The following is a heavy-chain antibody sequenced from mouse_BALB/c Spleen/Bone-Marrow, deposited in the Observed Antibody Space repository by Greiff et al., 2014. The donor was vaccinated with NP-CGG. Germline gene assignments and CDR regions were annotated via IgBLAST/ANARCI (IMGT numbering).Heavy chain of an antibody. V-gene: IGHV2-9*02. D-gene: IGHD3-1*01. J-gene: IGHJ4*01. CDR1: GFSSTSYG. CDR2: IWAGRST. CDR3: ARDRELSDSIDY. Sequence: QVQLKESGPGLVAPSQSLSITCTVSGFSSTSYGVHWVRQPPGKGLEWLGVIWAGRSTNYNSALMSRLSISKDNSKSQVFLKMNRLQTDDTAMYYGARDRELSDSIDYWGQGTSVTVSA.